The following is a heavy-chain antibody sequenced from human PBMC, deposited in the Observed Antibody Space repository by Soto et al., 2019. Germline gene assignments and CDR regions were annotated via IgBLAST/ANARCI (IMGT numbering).Heavy chain of an antibody. Sequence: EVQVVESGGGLVQPGGSLRLSCATSGFTFTNYWMHWVRQAPGKGLVWVSYINIDGSDTNYADSVKGRFTISRDNARDTVYLQMNSLRADDTAVYYCASLTTLAPYLDLWGRGTLVTVSS. J-gene: IGHJ2*01. D-gene: IGHD6-13*01. CDR1: GFTFTNYW. CDR3: ASLTTLAPYLDL. CDR2: INIDGSDT. V-gene: IGHV3-74*01.